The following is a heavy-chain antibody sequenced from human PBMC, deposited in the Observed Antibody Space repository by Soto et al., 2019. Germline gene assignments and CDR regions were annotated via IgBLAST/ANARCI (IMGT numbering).Heavy chain of an antibody. CDR1: GYTFTSYG. J-gene: IGHJ4*02. CDR3: ARDRGSYALDY. Sequence: QVQLVQSGAEVKKPGASVKVSCKASGYTFTSYGISWVRQAPGQGLEWMGWISANNGNTNEAQKLQGRVTMTTDTSTSTADMELRSLRSDDTAVYYCARDRGSYALDYWGQGTLVTVSS. D-gene: IGHD1-26*01. CDR2: ISANNGNT. V-gene: IGHV1-18*01.